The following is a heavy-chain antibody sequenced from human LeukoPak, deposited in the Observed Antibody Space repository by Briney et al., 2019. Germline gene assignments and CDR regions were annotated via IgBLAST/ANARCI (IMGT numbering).Heavy chain of an antibody. D-gene: IGHD3-10*01. CDR3: VKEWSGVVAFDV. V-gene: IGHV3-23*01. CDR2: ISGSGGAT. Sequence: PGGSLRLSCGTSGFTFSSYAMSWVRQAPGKGLEWVSTISGSGGATYHAHSVKGRFTISRDNSKNTLYLQMNSLTTEDTALYYCVKEWSGVVAFDVWGQGTTVTVSS. J-gene: IGHJ3*01. CDR1: GFTFSSYA.